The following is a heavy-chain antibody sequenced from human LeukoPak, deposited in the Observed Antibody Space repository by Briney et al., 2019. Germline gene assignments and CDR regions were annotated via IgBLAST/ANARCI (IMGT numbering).Heavy chain of an antibody. CDR3: AKDPGGTRGWFDP. CDR2: IYPTGST. Sequence: SETLSLTCTVSGRSLTSNYWSWIRQPAGKGMEWIGHIYPTGSTNYNPSLKSRVTMSVDTSKNQFSLKLTSVTAADTAVYYCAKDPGGTRGWFDPWGQGTLVTVSS. J-gene: IGHJ5*02. CDR1: GRSLTSNY. D-gene: IGHD2-15*01. V-gene: IGHV4-4*07.